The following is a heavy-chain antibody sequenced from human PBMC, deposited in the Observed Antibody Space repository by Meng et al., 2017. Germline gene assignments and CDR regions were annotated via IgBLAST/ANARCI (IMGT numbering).Heavy chain of an antibody. CDR1: GYTFTSYG. CDR2: ISAYNGNT. V-gene: IGHV1-18*01. D-gene: IGHD2-15*01. CDR3: AREGGGHCSGGSCYLNWFDP. J-gene: IGHJ5*02. Sequence: QVSLVQAGAEVKKPGASVKASCKASGYTFTSYGISWVRQAPGQGLEWMGWISAYNGNTNYAQKLQGRVTMTTDTSTSTAYMELRSLRSDDTAVYYCAREGGGHCSGGSCYLNWFDPWGQGTLVTVSS.